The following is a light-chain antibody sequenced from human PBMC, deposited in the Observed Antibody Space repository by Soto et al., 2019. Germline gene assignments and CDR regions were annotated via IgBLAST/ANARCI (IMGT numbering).Light chain of an antibody. J-gene: IGKJ2*01. V-gene: IGKV3-20*01. CDR2: GAS. CDR1: QSVSSNS. CDR3: HQYGGPPRT. Sequence: EIVLTQSPGTLSLSPGERATLSCRASQSVSSNSVSWYQQKPGQAPRLLIYGASNRVTGIPDRFTGSGSGTEFTFTITRLEPEDFAVYHCHQYGGPPRTFGQGTKLEIK.